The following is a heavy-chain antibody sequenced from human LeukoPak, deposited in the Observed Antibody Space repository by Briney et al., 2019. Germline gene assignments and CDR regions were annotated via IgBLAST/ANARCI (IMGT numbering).Heavy chain of an antibody. V-gene: IGHV3-9*01. D-gene: IGHD3-22*01. CDR3: ARGPMIGGV. CDR1: GFTFDDYA. Sequence: GRSLRLSCAASGFTFDDYAMHWVRQAPGKGLEWVAGINKNSGSMGYADSVKGRFTISRDNAKNSLYLQMNSLRAEDTAVYYCARGPMIGGVWGQGTLVTVSS. J-gene: IGHJ4*02. CDR2: INKNSGSM.